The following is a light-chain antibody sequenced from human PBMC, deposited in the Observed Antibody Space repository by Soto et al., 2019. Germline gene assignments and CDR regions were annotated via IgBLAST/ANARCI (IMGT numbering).Light chain of an antibody. J-gene: IGLJ1*01. CDR3: CSHAGDNTYV. CDR2: GNS. V-gene: IGLV1-40*01. CDR1: SSNIGAGYD. Sequence: QSVLTQPPSVSGAPGQRVTISCTGSSSNIGAGYDVHWYQQLPGTAPKLLIYGNSNRHSEVPDRFSGSKSGNTASLTVSGLQAEDEADYFCCSHAGDNTYVFGTGTKVTVL.